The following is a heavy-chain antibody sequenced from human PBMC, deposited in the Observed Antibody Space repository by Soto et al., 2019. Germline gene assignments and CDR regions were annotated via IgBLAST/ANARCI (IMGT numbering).Heavy chain of an antibody. V-gene: IGHV3-23*01. CDR3: AKGRFNFDY. J-gene: IGHJ4*02. CDR2: ISNSGVHT. Sequence: EVQLLESGGGLMQPGGSLRLSCAASGFTFSSHAMSWVRQAPGKGLEWVSGISNSGVHTFYADSVKGRFTVSRDNSKNTLYLQMNSLRVEDTAVYYCAKGRFNFDYWSQGTLVTVSS. CDR1: GFTFSSHA.